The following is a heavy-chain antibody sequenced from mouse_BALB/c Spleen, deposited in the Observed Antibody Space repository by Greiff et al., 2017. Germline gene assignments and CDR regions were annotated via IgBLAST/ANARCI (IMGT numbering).Heavy chain of an antibody. CDR1: GFTFTDYY. D-gene: IGHD6-1*01. CDR2: IRNKANGYTT. CDR3: ARDASYAMDY. V-gene: IGHV7-3*02. Sequence: EVNLVESGGGLVQPGGSLRLSCATSGFTFTDYYMSWVRQPPGKALEWLGFIRNKANGYTTEYSASVKGRFTISRDNSQSILYLQMNTLRAEDSATYYCARDASYAMDYWGQGTSVTVSS. J-gene: IGHJ4*01.